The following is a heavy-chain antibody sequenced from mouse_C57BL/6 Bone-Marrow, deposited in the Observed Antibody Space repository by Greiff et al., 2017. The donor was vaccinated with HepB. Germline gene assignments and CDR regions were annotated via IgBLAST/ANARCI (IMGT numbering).Heavy chain of an antibody. Sequence: EVKLQESGPGLVKPSQTVFLTCTVTGISITTGNYRWSWIRQFPGNKLEWIGYIYYSGTITYNPSLTSRTTITRDTPKNQFFLEMNSLTAEDTATYYCARERYYGSSYYFDDWGQGTTLTVSS. CDR2: IYYSGTI. CDR1: GISITTGNYR. D-gene: IGHD1-1*01. J-gene: IGHJ2*01. V-gene: IGHV3-5*01. CDR3: ARERYYGSSYYFDD.